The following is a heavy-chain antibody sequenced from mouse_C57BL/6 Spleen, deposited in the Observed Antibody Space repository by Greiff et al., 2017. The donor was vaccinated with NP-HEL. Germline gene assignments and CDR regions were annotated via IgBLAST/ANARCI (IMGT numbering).Heavy chain of an antibody. CDR1: GYTFTDYE. J-gene: IGHJ2*01. CDR3: TRSTTVVGGYFDY. Sequence: VQLQQSGAELVRPGASVTLSCKASGYTFTDYEMHWVKQTPVHGLEWIGAIDPETGGTAYNQKFKGKAILTADKSSSTAYMELRSLTSEDSAVYYCTRSTTVVGGYFDYWGQGTTLTVSS. V-gene: IGHV1-15*01. D-gene: IGHD1-1*01. CDR2: IDPETGGT.